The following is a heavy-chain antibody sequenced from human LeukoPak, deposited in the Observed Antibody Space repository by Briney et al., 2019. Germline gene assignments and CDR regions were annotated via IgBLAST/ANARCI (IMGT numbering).Heavy chain of an antibody. CDR3: AKDYRALLWFGELCFDY. J-gene: IGHJ4*02. Sequence: GGSLRLSCAASGFTFSSYAMSWVRQAPGKGLEWVSAISGSGGSTYYADSVKGRFTISRDNPKNTLYLQMNSLRAEDTAVYYCAKDYRALLWFGELCFDYWGQGTLVTVSS. V-gene: IGHV3-23*01. CDR1: GFTFSSYA. CDR2: ISGSGGST. D-gene: IGHD3-10*01.